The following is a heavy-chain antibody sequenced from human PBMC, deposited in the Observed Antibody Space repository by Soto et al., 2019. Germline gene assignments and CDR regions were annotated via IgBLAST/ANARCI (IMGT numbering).Heavy chain of an antibody. J-gene: IGHJ4*02. D-gene: IGHD3-22*01. V-gene: IGHV4-34*01. CDR1: GGSFSGYY. CDR2: INHSGST. Sequence: QVQLQQWGAGLLKPSETLSLTCAVNGGSFSGYYWSWIRQPPGKGLEWIGEINHSGSTNYNPSLKSRVTISVDTSKNQFSLKLSSVTAADTAVYYCGLVVVTPVYYFDYWGQGTLVTVSS. CDR3: GLVVVTPVYYFDY.